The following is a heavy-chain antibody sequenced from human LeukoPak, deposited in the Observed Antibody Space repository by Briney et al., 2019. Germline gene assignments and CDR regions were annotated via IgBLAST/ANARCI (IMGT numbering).Heavy chain of an antibody. J-gene: IGHJ6*03. CDR1: GFTFSSYA. Sequence: PGGSLRLSCAASGFTFSSYAMHWVRQAPGKGLEWVAVISYDGSNKYYADSVKGRFTISRDNSKDTLYLQINTLRTEDTAVYYCAKDRCSNGVGCYYYYMDVWGKGTTVTISS. CDR3: AKDRCSNGVGCYYYYMDV. CDR2: ISYDGSNK. D-gene: IGHD2-8*01. V-gene: IGHV3-30*04.